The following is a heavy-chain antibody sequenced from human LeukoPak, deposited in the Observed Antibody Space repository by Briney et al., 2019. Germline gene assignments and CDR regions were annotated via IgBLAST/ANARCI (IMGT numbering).Heavy chain of an antibody. Sequence: GESLKIPCKGSGYSFTSPWIGWVRQMPGKGLEWMGIIYPGDSDTRYSPSFEGQVTISADKSISTAYLEWSNLKASDTAIYYCARRYGRPFDYWGQGTLVTVSS. CDR2: IYPGDSDT. D-gene: IGHD4-17*01. J-gene: IGHJ4*02. CDR3: ARRYGRPFDY. V-gene: IGHV5-51*01. CDR1: GYSFTSPW.